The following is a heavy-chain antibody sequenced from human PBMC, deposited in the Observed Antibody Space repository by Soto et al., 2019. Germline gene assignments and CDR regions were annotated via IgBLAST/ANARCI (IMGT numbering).Heavy chain of an antibody. Sequence: QVQLVQSGAEVKKPGSSVKVSCKASGGTFSSYAISWVRQAPGQGLEWMGGIIPIFGTANYAQKFQGRVTITADESTSTAYMELSSLRSEDTAVYYCAREREGYYYDSSGYPKNDAFDIWGQGTMVTVSS. CDR2: IIPIFGTA. CDR3: AREREGYYYDSSGYPKNDAFDI. J-gene: IGHJ3*02. V-gene: IGHV1-69*01. D-gene: IGHD3-22*01. CDR1: GGTFSSYA.